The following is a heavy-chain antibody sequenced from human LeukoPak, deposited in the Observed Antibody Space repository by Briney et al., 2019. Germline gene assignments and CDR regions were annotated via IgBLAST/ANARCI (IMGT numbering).Heavy chain of an antibody. V-gene: IGHV4-59*01. D-gene: IGHD3-22*01. CDR3: AGRQRYYYDSSDLRDY. CDR2: IYYSGST. Sequence: SETLSLTCTVSGGSISSYYWSWIRQPPGKGLEWIGYIYYSGSTNYNPSLKSRVTISVDTSKNQFSLKLSSVTAADTAVYYCAGRQRYYYDSSDLRDYWGQGTLVTVSS. J-gene: IGHJ4*02. CDR1: GGSISSYY.